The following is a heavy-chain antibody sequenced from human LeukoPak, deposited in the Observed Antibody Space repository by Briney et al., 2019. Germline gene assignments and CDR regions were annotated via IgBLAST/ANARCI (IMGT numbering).Heavy chain of an antibody. CDR3: ASLEYYYDSSGYVGNPN. CDR1: GGSISSSSYY. J-gene: IGHJ4*02. D-gene: IGHD3-22*01. V-gene: IGHV4-39*07. Sequence: SETLSLTCTVSGGSISSSSYYWGWIRQPPGKGLEWIGSIYYSGSTYYNPSLKSRVTISVDTSKNQFSLKLSSVTAADTAVYYCASLEYYYDSSGYVGNPNWGQGTLVTVSS. CDR2: IYYSGST.